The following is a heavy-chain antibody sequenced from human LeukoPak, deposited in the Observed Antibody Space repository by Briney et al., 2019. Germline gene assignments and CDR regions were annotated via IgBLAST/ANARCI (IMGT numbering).Heavy chain of an antibody. Sequence: GGSLRLSCAASGFTFSSYAVHWVRQAPGKGLEWVAVISYDGSKKYHADSVKGRFTISRDNSNKMQYLEMDSLRADDTAVYYCARGGDFWSGYKTHEYGLDVWGQGTTVTVSS. D-gene: IGHD3-3*01. J-gene: IGHJ6*02. CDR1: GFTFSSYA. V-gene: IGHV3-30-3*01. CDR2: ISYDGSKK. CDR3: ARGGDFWSGYKTHEYGLDV.